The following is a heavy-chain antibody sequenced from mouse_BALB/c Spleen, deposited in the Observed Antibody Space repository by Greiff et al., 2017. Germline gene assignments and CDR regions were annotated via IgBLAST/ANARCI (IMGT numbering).Heavy chain of an antibody. Sequence: EVQVVESGGGLVQPKGSLKLSCAASGFTFNTYAMNWVRQAPGKGLEWVARIRSKSNNYATYYADSVKDRFTISRDDSQSMLYLQMNNLKTEDTAMYYCVRQKDDYDHAMDYWGQGTSVTVSS. CDR2: IRSKSNNYAT. CDR1: GFTFNTYA. V-gene: IGHV10-1*02. D-gene: IGHD2-4*01. J-gene: IGHJ4*01. CDR3: VRQKDDYDHAMDY.